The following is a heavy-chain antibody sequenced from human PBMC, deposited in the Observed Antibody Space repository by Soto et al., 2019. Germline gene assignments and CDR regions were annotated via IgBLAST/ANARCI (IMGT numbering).Heavy chain of an antibody. J-gene: IGHJ6*02. CDR3: ARDRIAAALLNYDGMEV. CDR2: LIPSLGAV. Sequence: QVQLVQAGAEVTRTGSSVKVSCKASGGSFSLYAISWVRQAPGQGLEWMGGLIPSLGAVDYAQTFQGRVSISADESTNTAYMELRSLRSEDTAVYFCARDRIAAALLNYDGMEVGGQGTTVTVS. CDR1: GGSFSLYA. V-gene: IGHV1-69*01. D-gene: IGHD6-13*01.